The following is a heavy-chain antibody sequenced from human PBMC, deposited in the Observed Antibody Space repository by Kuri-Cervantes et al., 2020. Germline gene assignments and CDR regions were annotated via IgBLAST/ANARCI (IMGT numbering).Heavy chain of an antibody. J-gene: IGHJ5*02. CDR2: ISSSGSTI. Sequence: GESMKISCAASGFTFSDYYMSWIRQAPGKGLEWVSYISSSGSTIYYADSVKGRFTISRDNAKNSLYLQMNSLRAEDTAVYYCAKGSIAVAPWGQGTLVTVSS. V-gene: IGHV3-11*01. D-gene: IGHD6-19*01. CDR3: AKGSIAVAP. CDR1: GFTFSDYY.